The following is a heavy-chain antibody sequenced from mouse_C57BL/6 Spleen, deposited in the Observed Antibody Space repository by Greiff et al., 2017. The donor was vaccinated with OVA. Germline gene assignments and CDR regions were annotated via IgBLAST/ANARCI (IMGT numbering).Heavy chain of an antibody. CDR1: GYTFTSYW. CDR3: ARSEITTVVATDY. V-gene: IGHV1-72*01. CDR2: IDPNSGGT. J-gene: IGHJ2*01. D-gene: IGHD1-1*01. Sequence: VQLQQSGAELVKPGASVKLSCKASGYTFTSYWMHWVKQRPGRGLEWIGRIDPNSGGTKYNEKFKSKATLTVDKPSSTAYMQLSSLTSEDSAVYYCARSEITTVVATDYWGQGTTLTVSS.